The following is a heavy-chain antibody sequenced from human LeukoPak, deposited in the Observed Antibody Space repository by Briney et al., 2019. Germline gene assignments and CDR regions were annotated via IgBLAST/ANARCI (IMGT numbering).Heavy chain of an antibody. CDR1: GFTFSSYT. CDR3: ARSVGGSYYGAGFSPGD. CDR2: ITRADSK. Sequence: GGSLRLSCAASGFTFSSYTINWVRQAPGKGLEWISSITRADSKYYADSVKGRFTISRDNTEKLLHLQMNGLRADDTGVYYCARSVGGSYYGAGFSPGDWGHETLVAVSS. D-gene: IGHD3-10*01. V-gene: IGHV3-48*04. J-gene: IGHJ4*01.